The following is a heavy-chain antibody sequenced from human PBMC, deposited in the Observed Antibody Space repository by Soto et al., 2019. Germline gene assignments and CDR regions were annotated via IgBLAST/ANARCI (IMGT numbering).Heavy chain of an antibody. J-gene: IGHJ3*02. CDR1: GYTFTGYY. CDR3: ARAGGRNAFDI. Sequence: QVQLVQSGAEVKKPGASVKVSCKASGYTFTGYYMHWVRQAPGQGLEWMGWINPNSGGTNYAQKVQGWVTMTRDTSISTAYMELSRLRSDDTAVYYCARAGGRNAFDIWGQGTMVTVSS. D-gene: IGHD3-16*01. V-gene: IGHV1-2*04. CDR2: INPNSGGT.